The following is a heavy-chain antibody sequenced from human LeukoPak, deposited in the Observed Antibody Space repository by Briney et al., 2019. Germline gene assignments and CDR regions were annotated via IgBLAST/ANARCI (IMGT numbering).Heavy chain of an antibody. CDR2: INPNSGGA. V-gene: IGHV1-2*02. D-gene: IGHD2-15*01. CDR3: AKGPPEYCSGGSCHSGRNWIDP. CDR1: GYIFSGYY. J-gene: IGHJ5*02. Sequence: ATVKVSCKASGYIFSGYYMHWLRQAPGQGLERMGWINPNSGGADYAQKFQGRVTMTRDTSISTAYMALSRLRSDDTAVYYCAKGPPEYCSGGSCHSGRNWIDPWGQGTLVTVSS.